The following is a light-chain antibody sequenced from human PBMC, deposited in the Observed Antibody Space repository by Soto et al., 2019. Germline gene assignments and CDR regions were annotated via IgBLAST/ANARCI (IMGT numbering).Light chain of an antibody. V-gene: IGKV1-6*02. CDR2: ATS. J-gene: IGKJ1*01. CDR3: LQDYNYPRT. CDR1: QGIRKD. Sequence: AIQMTQSPSSLSASVGDRVTMTCRASQGIRKDLAWYQQKPGKAPKLLIYATSSLKSGVPSRFSGSGSGRDFPLTISSLPPEDVATYYCLQDYNYPRTFGQGTKVEIK.